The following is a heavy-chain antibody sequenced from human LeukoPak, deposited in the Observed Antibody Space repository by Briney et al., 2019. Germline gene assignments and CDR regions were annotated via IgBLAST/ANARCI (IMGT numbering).Heavy chain of an antibody. J-gene: IGHJ4*02. CDR2: IKQDGSEK. CDR1: GFTFSSYW. V-gene: IGHV3-7*01. Sequence: EGSLRLSCAASGFTFSSYWMSWVRQAPGKGLEWVANIKQDGSEKYYVDSVKGRFTISRDNAKNSLYLQMNSLRAEDTAVYYCARDRFSGYLLYYFDYWGQGTLVTVSS. D-gene: IGHD3-22*01. CDR3: ARDRFSGYLLYYFDY.